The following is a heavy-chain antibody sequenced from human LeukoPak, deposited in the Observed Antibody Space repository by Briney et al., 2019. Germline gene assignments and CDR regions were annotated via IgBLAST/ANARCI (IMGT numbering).Heavy chain of an antibody. V-gene: IGHV4-34*01. CDR3: AGYSSSPPGGFDN. J-gene: IGHJ4*02. CDR1: GGSFSGYY. Sequence: PSETLSLTCAVYGGSFSGYYWSWIRQPPGKGLEWIGEINHSGSTNYNPSLKSRVTISVDTSKNQFSLKLSSVTAADTAVYYCAGYSSSPPGGFDNWGQGTLVTVSS. D-gene: IGHD6-6*01. CDR2: INHSGST.